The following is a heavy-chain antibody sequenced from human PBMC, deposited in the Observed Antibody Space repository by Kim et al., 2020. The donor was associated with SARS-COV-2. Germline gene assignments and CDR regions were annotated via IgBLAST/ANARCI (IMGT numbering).Heavy chain of an antibody. V-gene: IGHV4-39*01. J-gene: IGHJ6*02. CDR1: GASISSSPYS. CDR3: AKGLSV. CDR2: MYYSGGT. Sequence: SETLSLTCTVSGASISSSPYSWGWIRQHPGMGLEWIGNMYYSGGTYYNPSLKSRVTISADTSKNQFSLNLTSVSATDTAVYYCAKGLSVSGQGTTVNVSS.